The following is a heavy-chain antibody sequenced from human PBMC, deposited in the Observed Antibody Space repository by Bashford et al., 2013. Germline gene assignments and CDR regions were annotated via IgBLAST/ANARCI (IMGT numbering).Heavy chain of an antibody. V-gene: IGHV3-11*01. J-gene: IGHJ2*01. Sequence: RQAPGKGLEWVSYISSSGSTIYYADSVKGRFTISRDNAKNSLYLQMNSLRAEDTAVYYCARDRMGTNWGLINDWYFDLWGRGTLVTVSS. CDR2: ISSSGSTI. D-gene: IGHD7-27*01. CDR3: ARDRMGTNWGLINDWYFDL.